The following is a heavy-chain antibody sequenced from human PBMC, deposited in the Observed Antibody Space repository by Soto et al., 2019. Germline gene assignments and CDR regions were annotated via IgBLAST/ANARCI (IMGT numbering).Heavy chain of an antibody. CDR2: IYYSGST. J-gene: IGHJ6*03. CDR3: ARRRDDYGDYRGYYYYYMDV. V-gene: IGHV4-59*01. CDR1: GGSISSYY. Sequence: SETLSLTCTVSGGSISSYYWSWIRQPPGKGLEWIGYIYYSGSTNYNPSLKSRVTISVDTSKNQFSLKLSSVTAADTAVYYCARRRDDYGDYRGYYYYYMDVWGKGTTVTVSS. D-gene: IGHD4-17*01.